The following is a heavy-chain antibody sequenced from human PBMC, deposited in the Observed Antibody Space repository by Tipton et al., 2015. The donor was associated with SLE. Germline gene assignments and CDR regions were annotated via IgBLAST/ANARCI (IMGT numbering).Heavy chain of an antibody. CDR1: GGSITSGGYY. CDR2: IHDSGST. J-gene: IGHJ4*02. V-gene: IGHV4-31*03. Sequence: TLSLTCTVSGGSITSGGYYWSWIRQHLGKGLEWLGYIHDSGSTFYNPSLKSRITISVDTSKNQFSLKLRSVIAADTAVYYCARHPGASFDYWGQGTLVTVSS. CDR3: ARHPGASFDY.